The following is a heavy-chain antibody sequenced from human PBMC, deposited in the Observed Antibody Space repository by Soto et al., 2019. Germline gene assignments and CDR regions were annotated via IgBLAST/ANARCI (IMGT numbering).Heavy chain of an antibody. V-gene: IGHV3-30-3*01. J-gene: IGHJ4*02. CDR2: ISYDGSNK. Sequence: GGSLRLSCAASGFTFSSYAMHWVRQAPGKGLEWVAVISYDGSNKYYADSVKGRFTISRDNSKNTLHLQMNSLRAEDTAVYYCARDARNYVWGSYRYSLGYFDYWGQGTLVTVSS. D-gene: IGHD3-16*02. CDR1: GFTFSSYA. CDR3: ARDARNYVWGSYRYSLGYFDY.